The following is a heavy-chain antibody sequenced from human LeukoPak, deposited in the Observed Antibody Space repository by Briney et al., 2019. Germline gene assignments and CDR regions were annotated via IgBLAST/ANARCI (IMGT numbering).Heavy chain of an antibody. CDR2: IIPIFGTA. V-gene: IGHV1-69*13. D-gene: IGHD3-22*01. J-gene: IGHJ3*02. CDR3: ARDWAAYYYDSSGSDAFDI. Sequence: SVKVSCKASGGTFSSYAISWVRQAPGQGLEWMGGIIPIFGTANYAQKFQGRVTITADESTSTAYMELSSLRSDDTAVYYCARDWAAYYYDSSGSDAFDIWGQGTMVTVSS. CDR1: GGTFSSYA.